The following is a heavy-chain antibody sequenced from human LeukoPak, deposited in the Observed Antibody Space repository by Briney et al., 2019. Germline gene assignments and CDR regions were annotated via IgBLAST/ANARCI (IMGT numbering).Heavy chain of an antibody. Sequence: GGSLRLSCAASGFTFSSYAMSWVRQAPGKGLEWVSAISGSGGSTVYADSVKGRFTISRDNSKTTLYLQMNSLRAEDTVVYYCASQSGSGHYEDYWGQGTLVTVSS. D-gene: IGHD3-22*01. CDR1: GFTFSSYA. V-gene: IGHV3-23*01. J-gene: IGHJ4*02. CDR3: ASQSGSGHYEDY. CDR2: ISGSGGST.